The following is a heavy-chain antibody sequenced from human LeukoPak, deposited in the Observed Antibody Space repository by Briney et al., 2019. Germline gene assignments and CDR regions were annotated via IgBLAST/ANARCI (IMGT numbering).Heavy chain of an antibody. V-gene: IGHV3-48*03. Sequence: SAGTLRLSCAASGFTFSSYETNWVRQAPGKGLVWFLYISSSGSTIYYADSVKGRFTIPRDNAKNSLYLQMTSLRAEDTAVYYCARSYVVVTAIDAFDIWGQGTMVTVSS. D-gene: IGHD2-21*02. CDR3: ARSYVVVTAIDAFDI. CDR1: GFTFSSYE. J-gene: IGHJ3*02. CDR2: ISSSGSTI.